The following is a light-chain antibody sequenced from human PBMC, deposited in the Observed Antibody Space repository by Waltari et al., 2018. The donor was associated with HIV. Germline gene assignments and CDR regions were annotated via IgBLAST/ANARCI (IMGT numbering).Light chain of an antibody. CDR3: AAWDSGLRSLV. J-gene: IGLJ2*01. CDR1: TSNIGNNF. CDR2: EIA. Sequence: QSILTQPTTISATPGEQVTVPCSGHTSNIGNNFVSWYQQSPGTAPKLVIFEIAYRASGIPDRFSGSRFGTSASLVIRRLQPGDEADYYCAAWDSGLRSLVFGGGTKLTV. V-gene: IGLV1-51*02.